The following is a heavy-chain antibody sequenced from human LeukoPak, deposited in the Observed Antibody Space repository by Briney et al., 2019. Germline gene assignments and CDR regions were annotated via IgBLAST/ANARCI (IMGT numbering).Heavy chain of an antibody. CDR2: IRGKADNYAT. Sequence: PGGSLRLSCAASGFTFRASAVHWVRQASGRGLEWLGRIRGKADNYATSYSASVQGRFTISRDDFTDTVYHQLHSLKTEDTAVYFCTRYTPSTGDWFGPWGQGTLVTVSS. CDR3: TRYTPSTGDWFGP. CDR1: GFTFRASA. J-gene: IGHJ5*02. D-gene: IGHD1-1*01. V-gene: IGHV3-73*01.